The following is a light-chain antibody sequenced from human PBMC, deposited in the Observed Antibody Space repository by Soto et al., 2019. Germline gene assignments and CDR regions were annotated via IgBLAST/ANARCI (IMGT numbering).Light chain of an antibody. J-gene: IGKJ3*01. Sequence: EIVLTQSPGTLSLSPGERATLSCRASQSVSSSYLAWYRQKPGQAPRLLIYGASGRDTGIPDRFSGSGSGTDFPLTISRLEPEDFAVYYCQQYGSSPLFTFGPGTKVDIK. CDR1: QSVSSSY. V-gene: IGKV3-20*01. CDR3: QQYGSSPLFT. CDR2: GAS.